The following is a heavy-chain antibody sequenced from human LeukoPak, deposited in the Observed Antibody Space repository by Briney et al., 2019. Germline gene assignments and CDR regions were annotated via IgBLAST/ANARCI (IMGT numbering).Heavy chain of an antibody. CDR1: GYIFKSYG. D-gene: IGHD2-2*01. CDR3: VREDFVVIPAAMRGDY. CDR2: INPDRGGT. J-gene: IGHJ4*02. Sequence: ASVKVSCKASGYIFKSYGVNWVRQAPGQGLEWMGWINPDRGGTNYAQKFQGRVTLTRDTSINTAYMELSGLTSDDTAVYYCVREDFVVIPAAMRGDYWGQGTLVIVSS. V-gene: IGHV1-2*02.